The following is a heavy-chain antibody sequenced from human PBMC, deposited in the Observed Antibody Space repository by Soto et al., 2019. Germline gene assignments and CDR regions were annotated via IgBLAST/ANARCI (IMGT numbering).Heavy chain of an antibody. CDR2: ISGFGGSI. CDR1: GFTFSSYA. CDR3: AKAQNARIKNYFDS. V-gene: IGHV3-23*01. J-gene: IGHJ4*02. Sequence: GGSLRLSCAASGFTFSSYAMNWVRQAPGKGLEWVSGISGFGGSIDYADSVKGRFTISRDKSKNTLYLQMNSLRAEDTAVYYCAKAQNARIKNYFDSWGQGTLVTVSS. D-gene: IGHD2-8*01.